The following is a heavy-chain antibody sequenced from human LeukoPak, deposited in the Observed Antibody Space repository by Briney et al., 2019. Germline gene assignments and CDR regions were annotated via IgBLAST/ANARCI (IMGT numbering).Heavy chain of an antibody. CDR2: LYSDGNT. J-gene: IGHJ4*02. V-gene: IGHV3-53*01. CDR3: ARGVEPLAANTLAY. D-gene: IGHD1-14*01. CDR1: GFTVITND. Sequence: GGSLRLSSAASGFTVITNDMTWVRQAPGKGLEWVSVLYSDGNTKYADSVQGRFTISRDNSKNTLYLEVNSLSPDDTAVYYCARGVEPLAANTLAYWGQGTLVTVSS.